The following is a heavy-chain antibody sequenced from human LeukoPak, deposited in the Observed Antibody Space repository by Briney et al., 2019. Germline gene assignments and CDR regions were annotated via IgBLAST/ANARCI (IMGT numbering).Heavy chain of an antibody. V-gene: IGHV4-61*08. CDR2: IYYSGST. D-gene: IGHD2-15*01. J-gene: IGHJ6*03. CDR3: ARSVEGYCSGGSCYSYYYYMDV. Sequence: SQTLSLTCAVSGGSISSGGYSWTWIRQPPGKGLEWIGYIYYSGSTNYNPSLKSRVTISVDTSKNQFSLKLSSVTAADTAVYYCARSVEGYCSGGSCYSYYYYMDVWGKGTTVTVSS. CDR1: GGSISSGGYS.